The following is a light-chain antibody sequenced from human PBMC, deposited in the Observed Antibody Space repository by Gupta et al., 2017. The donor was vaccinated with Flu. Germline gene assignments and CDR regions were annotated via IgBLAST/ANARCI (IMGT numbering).Light chain of an antibody. V-gene: IGLV1-44*01. CDR2: SDN. CDR3: AAWDDSLNAYV. J-gene: IGLJ1*01. CDR1: SSNIGDNS. Sequence: QSVVTQPPSASGAPGQRVTMTCSGSSSNIGDNSVNWYQHLPGTAPTLLIYSDNQRPSGVPDRFSGSKSGTSASLAISGLQSEDEADYYCAAWDDSLNAYVFGTGTKVTVL.